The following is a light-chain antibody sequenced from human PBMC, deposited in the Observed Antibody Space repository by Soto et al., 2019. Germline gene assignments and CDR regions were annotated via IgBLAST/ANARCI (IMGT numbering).Light chain of an antibody. J-gene: IGLJ1*01. CDR1: SSNIGINP. Sequence: QSVPTQPPSASGTPGQRVTISCSGISSNIGINPVNWFQQLPGSAPKLLIYSHNQRPSGVPDRFSGSKSGTSASLAISGLQCEDEAAYYCGAWDDRLNGYVFGTATKLTVL. CDR3: GAWDDRLNGYV. CDR2: SHN. V-gene: IGLV1-44*01.